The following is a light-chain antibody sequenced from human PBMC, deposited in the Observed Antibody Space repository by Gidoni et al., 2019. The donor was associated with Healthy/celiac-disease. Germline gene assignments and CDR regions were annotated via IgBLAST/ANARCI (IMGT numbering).Light chain of an antibody. CDR2: AAS. CDR1: QGISSD. J-gene: IGKJ5*01. V-gene: IGKV1-9*01. Sequence: IQLTQSPSSLSAFVGDRVTITCRASQGISSDLAWYQQNPGKAPKLLIYAASTLQSGVPSRFSGSGSGTDFTLTISSLQPEDFATYDCQQLNSYPITFGQGTRLEIK. CDR3: QQLNSYPIT.